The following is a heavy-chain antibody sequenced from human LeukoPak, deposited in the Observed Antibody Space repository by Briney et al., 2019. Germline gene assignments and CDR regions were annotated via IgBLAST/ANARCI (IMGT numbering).Heavy chain of an antibody. CDR3: ARDGGRYFGPRGGFDP. D-gene: IGHD3-9*01. J-gene: IGHJ5*02. CDR2: IYYSGST. Sequence: SETLSLTRTVSGGSISSYYWSWIRQPPGKGLEWIGYIYYSGSTNYNPSLKSRVTISVDTSKNQFSLKLSSVTAADTAVYYCARDGGRYFGPRGGFDPWGQGTLVTVSS. V-gene: IGHV4-59*01. CDR1: GGSISSYY.